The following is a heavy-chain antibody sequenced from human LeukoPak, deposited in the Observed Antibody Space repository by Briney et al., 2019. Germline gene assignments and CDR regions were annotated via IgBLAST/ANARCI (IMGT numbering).Heavy chain of an antibody. J-gene: IGHJ4*02. CDR1: GFTFSSYW. CDR2: IKQDGSEK. CDR3: ARQAGSGSYYSDY. D-gene: IGHD3-10*01. V-gene: IGHV3-7*01. Sequence: GGSLRLSCAASGFTFSSYWMSWVRQAPGKGLEWVANIKQDGSEKYYVDSVKGRFTISRDNAKNSLYLQMNSLRAEDTAVYYCARQAGSGSYYSDYWGQGTLVTVSS.